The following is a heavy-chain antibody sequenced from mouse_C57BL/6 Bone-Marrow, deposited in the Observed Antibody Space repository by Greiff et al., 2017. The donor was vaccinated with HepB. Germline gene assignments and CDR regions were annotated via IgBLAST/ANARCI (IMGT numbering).Heavy chain of an antibody. CDR1: GYTFTSYW. J-gene: IGHJ2*01. Sequence: QVQLKESGAELAKPGASVKLSCKASGYTFTSYWMHWVKQRPGQGLEWIGYINPSSGYTKYNQKFKDKATLTADKSSSTAYMQLSSLTSEDSAVYFCARVREDGYYEGVDYWGQGTTLTVSS. CDR2: INPSSGYT. CDR3: ARVREDGYYEGVDY. V-gene: IGHV1-7*01. D-gene: IGHD2-3*01.